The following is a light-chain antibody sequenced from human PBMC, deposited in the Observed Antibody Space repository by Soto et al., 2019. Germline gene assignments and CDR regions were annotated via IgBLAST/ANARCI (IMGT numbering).Light chain of an antibody. V-gene: IGKV1-9*01. Sequence: DIQLTPSPSFLSASVGDRVTISCRASQAISSYLSWYQQKPGKAPKLLIYSASSLQSGVPSRFSGSGSGTEFTLTISSLQPEDFAPYHCQQLKTYPLTFGGGTKVEIK. CDR2: SAS. CDR1: QAISSY. CDR3: QQLKTYPLT. J-gene: IGKJ4*01.